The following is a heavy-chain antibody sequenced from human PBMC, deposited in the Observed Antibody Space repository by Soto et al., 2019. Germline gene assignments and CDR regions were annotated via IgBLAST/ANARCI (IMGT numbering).Heavy chain of an antibody. J-gene: IGHJ6*02. CDR2: IKSKTDGGTT. V-gene: IGHV3-15*07. CDR3: TTWEEDIVVVPAAIMGIDYYYYGMDV. D-gene: IGHD2-2*01. CDR1: GFTFSNAW. Sequence: GGSLRLSCAASGFTFSNAWMNWVRQAPGKGLEWVGRIKSKTDGGTTDYAAPVKGRFTISRDDSKNTLYLQMNSLKTEDTAVYYCTTWEEDIVVVPAAIMGIDYYYYGMDVWGQGTTVTVSS.